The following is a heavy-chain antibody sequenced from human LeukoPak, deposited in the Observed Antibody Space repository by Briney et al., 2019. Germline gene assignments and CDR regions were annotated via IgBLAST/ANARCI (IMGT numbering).Heavy chain of an antibody. CDR3: AREYCSSTSCPTFQH. J-gene: IGHJ1*01. Sequence: SETLSLTCAVYGGSFSGYYWNWIRQPPGRGLEWIGEINHSGSTNYNPSLKSRVTISVDTSKNQFSLKLSSVTAADTAVYYCAREYCSSTSCPTFQHWGQGTLVTVSS. CDR1: GGSFSGYY. V-gene: IGHV4-34*01. D-gene: IGHD2-2*01. CDR2: INHSGST.